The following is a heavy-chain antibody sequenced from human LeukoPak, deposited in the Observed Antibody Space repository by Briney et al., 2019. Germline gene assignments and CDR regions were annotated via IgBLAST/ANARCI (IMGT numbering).Heavy chain of an antibody. CDR3: ARDTDSNFDY. V-gene: IGHV3-30*04. CDR1: GFTFSSYA. CDR2: VSAHGLDK. Sequence: GGSLRLSCAASGFTFSSYAMHWVRQAPGKGLEWLAVVSAHGLDKFYASSVRGRFTISRDNAKNTLYLQMNSLGAEDTAVYYCARDTDSNFDYWGQGTLVTVSS. D-gene: IGHD6-13*01. J-gene: IGHJ4*02.